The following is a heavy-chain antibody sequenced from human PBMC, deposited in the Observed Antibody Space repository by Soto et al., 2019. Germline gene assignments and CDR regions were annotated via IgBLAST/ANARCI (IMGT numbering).Heavy chain of an antibody. Sequence: GSLRLSCAASGFTFSSYAMSWVRQAPGKGLEWVSAISGSGGSTYYADSVKGRFTISRDNSKNTLYLQMNSLRAEDTAVYYCAKGGDLRFLEWTPEAFDIWGQGTMVTVSS. CDR1: GFTFSSYA. V-gene: IGHV3-23*01. J-gene: IGHJ3*02. CDR3: AKGGDLRFLEWTPEAFDI. CDR2: ISGSGGST. D-gene: IGHD3-3*01.